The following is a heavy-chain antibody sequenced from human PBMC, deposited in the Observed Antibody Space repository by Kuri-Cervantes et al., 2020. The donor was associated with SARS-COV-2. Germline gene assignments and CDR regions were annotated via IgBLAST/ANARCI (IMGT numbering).Heavy chain of an antibody. J-gene: IGHJ4*02. CDR3: ARITLYGDYFDY. CDR1: GFTFSSYS. D-gene: IGHD4-17*01. V-gene: IGHV3-20*04. CDR2: INWNGGST. Sequence: LSLTCAASGFTFSSYSMNWVRQAPGKGLEWVSGINWNGGSTGYADSVKGRFTISRDNAKNSLYLQMNSLRAEDTALYYCARITLYGDYFDYWGRGTLVTVSS.